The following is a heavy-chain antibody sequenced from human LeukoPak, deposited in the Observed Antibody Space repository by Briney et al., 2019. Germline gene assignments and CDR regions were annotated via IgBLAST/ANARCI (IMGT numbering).Heavy chain of an antibody. V-gene: IGHV4-39*01. Sequence: SETLSLTCTVSGGSISSSSYYWGWIRQPPGKGLEWIGSIYYSGSTYYNPSLKSRVTISVDTSKNQFSLKLSSVTAADTAVYYCARRGGYEEFDYWGQGTLVTVSS. CDR1: GGSISSSSYY. CDR2: IYYSGST. J-gene: IGHJ4*02. D-gene: IGHD5-12*01. CDR3: ARRGGYEEFDY.